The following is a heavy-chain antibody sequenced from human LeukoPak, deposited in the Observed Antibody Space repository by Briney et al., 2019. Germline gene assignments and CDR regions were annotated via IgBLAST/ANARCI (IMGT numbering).Heavy chain of an antibody. Sequence: TSETLSLTCTVSGGSISSSSPYWGWIRQPAGKGLEWIGRIYTSGSTNYNPSLKSRVTMSVDTSKNQFSLKLSPVTAADTAVYYCARDFGGYSGYDKGASAFDIWGQGTMVTVSS. D-gene: IGHD5-12*01. V-gene: IGHV4-61*02. CDR1: GGSISSSSPY. CDR3: ARDFGGYSGYDKGASAFDI. J-gene: IGHJ3*02. CDR2: IYTSGST.